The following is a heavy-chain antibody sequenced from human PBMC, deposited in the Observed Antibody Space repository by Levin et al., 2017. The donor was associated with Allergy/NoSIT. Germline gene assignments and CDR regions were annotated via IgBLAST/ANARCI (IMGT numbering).Heavy chain of an antibody. CDR1: GGSINNYY. V-gene: IGHV4-59*01. CDR2: IYYNGNT. Sequence: PSETLSLTCTVSGGSINNYYWNWIRRPPGKGLEWIGYIYYNGNTNYNPSLKSRVTISLDTSKNQVSLELSSVTAADTAVYYCDRGPGYGPARCYHMDVWGKGTTVTVSS. CDR3: DRGPGYGPARCYHMDV. J-gene: IGHJ6*03. D-gene: IGHD3-10*01.